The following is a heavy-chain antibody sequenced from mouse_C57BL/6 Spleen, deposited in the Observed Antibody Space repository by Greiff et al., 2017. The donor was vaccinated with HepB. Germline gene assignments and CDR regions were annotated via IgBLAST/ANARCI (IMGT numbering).Heavy chain of an antibody. V-gene: IGHV1-82*01. Sequence: QVQLKQSGPELVKPGASVKISCKASGYAFSSSWMNWVKQRPGKGLEWIGRIYPGDGDTNYNGKFKGKATLTADKSSSTAYMQLSSLTSEDSAVYFCARSTVVAYYYAMDYWGQGTSVTVSS. J-gene: IGHJ4*01. CDR2: IYPGDGDT. CDR1: GYAFSSSW. D-gene: IGHD1-1*01. CDR3: ARSTVVAYYYAMDY.